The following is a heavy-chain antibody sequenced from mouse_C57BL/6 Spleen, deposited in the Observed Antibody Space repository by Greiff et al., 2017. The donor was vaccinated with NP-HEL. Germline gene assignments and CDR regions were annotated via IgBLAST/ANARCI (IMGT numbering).Heavy chain of an antibody. CDR1: GYTFTDYY. D-gene: IGHD1-1*01. J-gene: IGHJ3*01. CDR3: ASGRITTPSWFAY. V-gene: IGHV1-26*01. CDR2: INPNNGGT. Sequence: VQLQQSGPELVKPGASVKISCKASGYTFTDYYMNWVKQSHGKSLEWIGDINPNNGGTSYNQKFKGKATLTVDKSSSTAYMELRSLTSEDSAVYYCASGRITTPSWFAYWGQGTLVTVSA.